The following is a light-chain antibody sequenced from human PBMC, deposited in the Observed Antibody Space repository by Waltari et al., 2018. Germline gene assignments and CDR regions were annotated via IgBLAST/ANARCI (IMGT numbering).Light chain of an antibody. V-gene: IGLV2-14*03. CDR3: SSYISSSTLEL. Sequence: SALTQPASVSGSPGQSITISCTGTSSAVGTYNYIPWYQQHPGKAPKRMIFVVSIRPSGVSNRFSGSKSGNTASLTISGLQAEDEADYYCSSYISSSTLELFGGGTSLTVL. J-gene: IGLJ2*01. CDR1: SSAVGTYNY. CDR2: VVS.